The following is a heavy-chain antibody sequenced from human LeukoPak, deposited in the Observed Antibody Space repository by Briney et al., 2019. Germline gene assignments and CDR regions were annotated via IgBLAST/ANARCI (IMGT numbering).Heavy chain of an antibody. D-gene: IGHD6-6*01. J-gene: IGHJ4*02. V-gene: IGHV3-30*05. CDR1: GFAFNNFG. Sequence: SGGSLRLSCAASGFAFNNFGMHWVRLAPGKGLEWVAVISFDGANKHYADSVRGRFSISRDNSKNTLYLQMNSLTTEDKAVYYCAREGSIPEYDSSPFFDYWGQGTLVTVSS. CDR3: AREGSIPEYDSSPFFDY. CDR2: ISFDGANK.